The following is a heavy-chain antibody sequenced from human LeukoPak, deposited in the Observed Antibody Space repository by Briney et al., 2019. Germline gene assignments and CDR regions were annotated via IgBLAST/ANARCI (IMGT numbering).Heavy chain of an antibody. Sequence: PGGSLRLSCAASGFTFSNFAMGWVRQAPGKGLECVSAITSNGVRAYYADSVKGRFTISRDNSKSTLYLQMNSLRADDTAVYYCARAPGRDLDYWGQGTLVTVSS. CDR1: GFTFSNFA. D-gene: IGHD3-3*01. V-gene: IGHV3-23*01. J-gene: IGHJ4*02. CDR3: ARAPGRDLDY. CDR2: ITSNGVRA.